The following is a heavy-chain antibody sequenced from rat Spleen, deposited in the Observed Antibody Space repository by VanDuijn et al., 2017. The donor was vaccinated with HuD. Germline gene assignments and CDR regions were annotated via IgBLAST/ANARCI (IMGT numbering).Heavy chain of an antibody. D-gene: IGHD1-12*02. V-gene: IGHV2-13*01. CDR3: TRHYYDGSYYHGTFDY. CDR1: GFSLSNYD. CDR2: IWGNGNT. J-gene: IGHJ2*01. Sequence: QVQLKESGPGLVQPSQTLSLTCTVSGFSLSNYDIHWVRQPPGKGLEWMGRIWGNGNTDYNSPLKSRLSISRDTSKSQVFLKMNSLQTEDTAIYFCTRHYYDGSYYHGTFDYWGQGVMVTVSS.